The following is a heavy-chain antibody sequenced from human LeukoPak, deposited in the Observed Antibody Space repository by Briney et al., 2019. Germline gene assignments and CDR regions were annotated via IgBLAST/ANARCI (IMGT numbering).Heavy chain of an antibody. CDR2: MNWNGDSI. Sequence: GGSLRLSCAASGFTLDDYGMSWVRQVSGKGVEWVARMNWNGDSISYIDSVKGRFTVSRDNAKNSLYLQMNSLRAEDSALYYCVRDPPPDLGYCRGVSCYSGAYFDLWGQGTLVTVSS. J-gene: IGHJ4*02. V-gene: IGHV3-20*04. CDR1: GFTLDDYG. D-gene: IGHD2-15*01. CDR3: VRDPPPDLGYCRGVSCYSGAYFDL.